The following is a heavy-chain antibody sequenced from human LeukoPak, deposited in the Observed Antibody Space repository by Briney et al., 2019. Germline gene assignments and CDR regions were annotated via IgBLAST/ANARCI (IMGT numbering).Heavy chain of an antibody. CDR2: ISAYNGNT. CDR1: GYRFITYG. D-gene: IGHD3-10*01. CDR3: ARDVFEGFGERVIDAFDL. V-gene: IGHV1-18*01. J-gene: IGHJ3*01. Sequence: ASVKVSCKASGYRFITYGLIWVRQAPGQGLEWMGCISAYNGNTNFAPKLQGRVTMTADTSTSTAYMELRSLRSDDTAVYYCARDVFEGFGERVIDAFDLWGQGTMVTVSS.